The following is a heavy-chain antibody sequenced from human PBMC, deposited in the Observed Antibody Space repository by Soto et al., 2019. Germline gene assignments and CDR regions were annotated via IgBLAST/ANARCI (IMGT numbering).Heavy chain of an antibody. CDR1: GGSISSYY. CDR3: ARQGHFGY. Sequence: SETLSLTCTVSGGSISSYYWSWIRQPPGKGLEWIGYIYYSGSTNYNPSLKSRVTISVDTSKNQFSLKLSSVTAADTAVYYCARQGHFGYWGQGTLVTVSS. J-gene: IGHJ4*02. V-gene: IGHV4-59*08. CDR2: IYYSGST.